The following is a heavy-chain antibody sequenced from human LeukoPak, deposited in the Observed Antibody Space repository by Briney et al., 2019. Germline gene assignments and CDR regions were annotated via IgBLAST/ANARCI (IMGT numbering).Heavy chain of an antibody. Sequence: PGGSLRLSCAASGFTFSSYAMHWVRQAPGKGLEWVAVISYDGSNKYYADSVKGRFTISRDNSKNTLYLQMNSLRAEDAAVYYCARARGIAVAGFDYRGQGTLVTVSS. J-gene: IGHJ4*02. V-gene: IGHV3-30-3*01. D-gene: IGHD6-19*01. CDR3: ARARGIAVAGFDY. CDR1: GFTFSSYA. CDR2: ISYDGSNK.